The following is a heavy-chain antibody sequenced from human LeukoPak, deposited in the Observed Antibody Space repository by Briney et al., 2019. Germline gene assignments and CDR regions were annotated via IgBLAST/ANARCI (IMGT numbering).Heavy chain of an antibody. CDR1: GFTFSNSW. J-gene: IGHJ4*02. CDR2: MYGDMIDI. CDR3: ARDLGLRGSS. V-gene: IGHV3-74*01. D-gene: IGHD5-12*01. Sequence: GGSLRLSCEASGFTFSNSWMHWVRQTPGKGLVWVSRMYGDMIDISYADSVKGRFTISRDNAKNTLYLQMNSLRGGDTAVYYCARDLGLRGSSWGQGTLVTVSS.